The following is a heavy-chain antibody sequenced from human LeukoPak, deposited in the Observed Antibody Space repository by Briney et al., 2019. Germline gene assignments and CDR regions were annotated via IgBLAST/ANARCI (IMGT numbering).Heavy chain of an antibody. CDR1: GGSFSSYY. J-gene: IGHJ6*03. V-gene: IGHV4-59*12. CDR3: ARLKCSSTSCFYYYYMDV. Sequence: SETLSLTCAVYGGSFSSYYWSWIRQPPGKGLEWIGYIYNSGSTNYNPSPKSRVTISVDTSKNQFSLKLNSVTAADTAVYYCARLKCSSTSCFYYYYMDVWGKGTTVTISS. CDR2: IYNSGST. D-gene: IGHD2-2*01.